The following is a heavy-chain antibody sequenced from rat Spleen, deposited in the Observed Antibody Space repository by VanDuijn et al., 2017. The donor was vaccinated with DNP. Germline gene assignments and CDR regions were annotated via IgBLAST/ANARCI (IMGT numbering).Heavy chain of an antibody. V-gene: IGHV5-25*01. Sequence: EVQLVESGGGLVQPGRSLKLSCVVSGLTFSDCYMAWVRQAPSKGREWDASITTSGGNTYYPDSVKGRFTISRDNAKNTLYLQMNKLGSEDTAIYYCATRGDGYDNWFAYWGQGTLVTVSS. CDR1: GLTFSDCY. CDR3: ATRGDGYDNWFAY. J-gene: IGHJ3*01. D-gene: IGHD1-4*01. CDR2: ITTSGGNT.